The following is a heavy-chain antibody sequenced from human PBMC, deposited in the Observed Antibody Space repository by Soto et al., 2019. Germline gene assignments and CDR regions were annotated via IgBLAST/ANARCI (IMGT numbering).Heavy chain of an antibody. Sequence: SETLSLTCTVSGASIDAYYWTWIRQPPGKGLEWIGYIYYSGSTDYNPSLKSRVTISIGASRTHFSLKLSSVTAADTAVYYCARQLVTGYNDHWGQGALVTVSS. CDR1: GASIDAYY. CDR3: ARQLVTGYNDH. V-gene: IGHV4-59*01. CDR2: IYYSGST. J-gene: IGHJ5*02. D-gene: IGHD2-2*02.